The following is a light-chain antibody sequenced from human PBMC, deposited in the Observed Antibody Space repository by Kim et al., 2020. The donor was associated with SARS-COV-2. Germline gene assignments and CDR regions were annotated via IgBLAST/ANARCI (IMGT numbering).Light chain of an antibody. Sequence: EIVVTQSPVPLSVSPGERATLSCRASQGISTNLAWYQQTPGQAPRLLISGASTRATGIPARFSGGGSGTEFTLTISSLQSEDFAIYYCQQYHNWPPTFGQGTKVDIK. V-gene: IGKV3D-15*01. CDR1: QGISTN. CDR2: GAS. CDR3: QQYHNWPPT. J-gene: IGKJ1*01.